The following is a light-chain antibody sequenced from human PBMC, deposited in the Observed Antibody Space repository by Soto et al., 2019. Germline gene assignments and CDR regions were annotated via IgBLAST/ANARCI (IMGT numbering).Light chain of an antibody. CDR2: AAS. J-gene: IGKJ3*01. Sequence: EIVMTQSPATLSVSPGESATLSFRASHTVSSNLAWYQQKRGQAPRLLIYAASTRATGIPARFSGSGSGTEFSLTISSLQSEDFAVYYCQQYNNWVTFGPGTKVDLK. CDR3: QQYNNWVT. CDR1: HTVSSN. V-gene: IGKV3-15*01.